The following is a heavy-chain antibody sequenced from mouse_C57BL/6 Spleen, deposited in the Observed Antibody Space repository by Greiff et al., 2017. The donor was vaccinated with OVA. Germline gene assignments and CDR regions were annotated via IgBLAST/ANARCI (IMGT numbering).Heavy chain of an antibody. CDR1: GFTFSSYA. J-gene: IGHJ4*01. D-gene: IGHD1-1*01. Sequence: EVNVVESGEGLVKPGGSLKLSCAASGFTFSSYAMSWVRQTPEKRLEWVAYISSGGDYIYYADTVKGRFTISRDNARNTLYLQMSSLKSEDTAMYYGTRGYYGSSLYAMDYWGQGTSVTVSS. V-gene: IGHV5-9-1*02. CDR3: TRGYYGSSLYAMDY. CDR2: ISSGGDYI.